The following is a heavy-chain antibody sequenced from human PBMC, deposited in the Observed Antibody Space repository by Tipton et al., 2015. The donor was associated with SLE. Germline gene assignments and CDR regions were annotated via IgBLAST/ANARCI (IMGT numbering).Heavy chain of an antibody. CDR1: GFTFSSYS. CDR3: ARETSRAFDI. J-gene: IGHJ3*02. Sequence: SLRLSCAASGFTFSSYSMNWVRQAPGKGLEWVSYISSSSSYIYDADSVEGRFTISRDNAKNSLYLQMNSLRAEDTAVYYCARETSRAFDIWGQGTMVTVSS. CDR2: ISSSSSYI. V-gene: IGHV3-21*03.